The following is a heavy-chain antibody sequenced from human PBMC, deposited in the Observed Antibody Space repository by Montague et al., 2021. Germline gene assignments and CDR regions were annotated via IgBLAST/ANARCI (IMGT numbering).Heavy chain of an antibody. V-gene: IGHV4-34*01. J-gene: IGHJ4*02. CDR3: TRGEVAGTGIDY. D-gene: IGHD6-19*01. CDR2: ISHTGST. Sequence: SETLSLTCAVYGGSLSGYFWNWIRQPPGRDLEWIGQISHTGSTNYNPSLKSRVTMSIDTSENHVSLRLSSVTAADTAVYYCTRGEVAGTGIDYWGQGALVTVSS. CDR1: GGSLSGYF.